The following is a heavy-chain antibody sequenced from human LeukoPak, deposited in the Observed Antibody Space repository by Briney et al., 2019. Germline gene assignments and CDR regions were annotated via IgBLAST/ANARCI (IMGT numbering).Heavy chain of an antibody. J-gene: IGHJ6*02. V-gene: IGHV4-4*07. Sequence: TSETLSLTCTVAGAPISSYYWSWVRQPAGKGLEWIGRIYTDGSTSFNPSLKSRATMTLDTPRNQFYLKLSFVTAADTAVYYCARDQLPGGSGTHMDAWGRGTTVTVSS. CDR3: ARDQLPGGSGTHMDA. D-gene: IGHD3-10*01. CDR1: GAPISSYY. CDR2: IYTDGST.